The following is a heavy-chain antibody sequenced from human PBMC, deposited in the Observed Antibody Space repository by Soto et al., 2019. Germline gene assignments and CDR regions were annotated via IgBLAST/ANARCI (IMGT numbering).Heavy chain of an antibody. CDR3: AHDSYDLLNGYGCFDY. CDR1: GFSLSTSGVG. V-gene: IGHV2-5*02. D-gene: IGHD3-9*01. J-gene: IGHJ4*02. CDR2: IYWDDGK. Sequence: QITLKESGPTLVKPTQTLTLTCTFSGFSLSTSGVGVGWIRQPPGKALEWLALIYWDDGKRYSPSLRSRLTISKDTSTNQVVLTMTNMDPVDTATYFCAHDSYDLLNGYGCFDYWGRGTLVTVSS.